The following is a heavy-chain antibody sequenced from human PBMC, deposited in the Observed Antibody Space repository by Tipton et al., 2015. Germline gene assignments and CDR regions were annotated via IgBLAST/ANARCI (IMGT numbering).Heavy chain of an antibody. D-gene: IGHD6-6*01. CDR3: ARHRLRKTIAARPRGGVDV. CDR2: ISYSGST. Sequence: TLSLTCNVSGGSVSSDSYFWIWIRQPPGKGLEWIGYISYSGSTNYKPSLKSRVTISLDTSKNQFSLKLNSVTAADTAVYYCARHRLRKTIAARPRGGVDVWGQGTTVTVSS. V-gene: IGHV4-61*01. CDR1: GGSVSSDSYF. J-gene: IGHJ6*02.